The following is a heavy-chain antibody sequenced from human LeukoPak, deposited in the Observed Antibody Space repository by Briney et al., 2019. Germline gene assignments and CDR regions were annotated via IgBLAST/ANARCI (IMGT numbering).Heavy chain of an antibody. CDR1: GYTFTGYY. D-gene: IGHD3-3*01. J-gene: IGHJ5*02. CDR2: INPNSGGT. Sequence: ASVTVSCKASGYTFTGYYMHWVQQAPGQGLEWMGWINPNSGGTNYAQKFQGRVTITRDTSISTAYMELSRLRSDDTAVYYCARGGGYCDFWSIGDPWGQGTLVTVSS. V-gene: IGHV1-2*02. CDR3: ARGGGYCDFWSIGDP.